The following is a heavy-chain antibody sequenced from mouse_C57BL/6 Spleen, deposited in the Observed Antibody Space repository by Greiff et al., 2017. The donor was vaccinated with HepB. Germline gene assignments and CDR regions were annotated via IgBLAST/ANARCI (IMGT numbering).Heavy chain of an antibody. CDR1: GFNIKDDY. J-gene: IGHJ2*01. CDR2: IDPENGDT. D-gene: IGHD2-2*01. CDR3: TTGLRRRRHD. V-gene: IGHV14-4*01. Sequence: VQLQQSGAELVRPGASVKLSCTASGFNIKDDYMHWVKQRPEQGLEWIGWIDPENGDTEYASKFQGKATITADTSSNTAYLQLSSLTAEDTAVYYCTTGLRRRRHDWGQGTTRTVSS.